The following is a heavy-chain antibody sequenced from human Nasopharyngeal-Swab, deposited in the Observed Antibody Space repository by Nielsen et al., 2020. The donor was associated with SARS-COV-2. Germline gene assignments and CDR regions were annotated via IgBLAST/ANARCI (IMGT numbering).Heavy chain of an antibody. CDR2: ITPSGDST. CDR3: VKDSTWFDP. CDR1: GFTFSNAW. Sequence: GESLKISCAASGFTFSNAWMSWVRQAPGKGLEWVSAITPSGDSTYYADSVKGRFTISRDNSKNTLYLQMNSLRAEDTAVYYCVKDSTWFDPWGQGTLVTVSS. J-gene: IGHJ5*02. V-gene: IGHV3-23*01.